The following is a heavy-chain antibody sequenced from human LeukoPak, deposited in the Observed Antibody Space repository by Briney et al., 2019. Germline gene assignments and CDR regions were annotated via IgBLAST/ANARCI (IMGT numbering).Heavy chain of an antibody. CDR2: LSYTGKT. Sequence: PSETLSLTCLVSGASVSSSHWNWIRQLPGKGLEWIGCLSYTGKTDYNPSLTSRVTISLDTSKNQVSLKLKPLTAADTAVYYCSEGYFEPFDHWGQGISVTVSS. V-gene: IGHV4-59*02. CDR1: GASVSSSH. CDR3: SEGYFEPFDH. D-gene: IGHD5-24*01. J-gene: IGHJ4*02.